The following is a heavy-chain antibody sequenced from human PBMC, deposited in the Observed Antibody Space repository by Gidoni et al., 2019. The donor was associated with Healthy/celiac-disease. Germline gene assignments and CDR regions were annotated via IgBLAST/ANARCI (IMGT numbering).Heavy chain of an antibody. V-gene: IGHV3-73*01. CDR2: IRSEANSYAT. CDR3: TRQAPHFNYDFWSGYPYYFDY. CDR1: GFTYSGSV. J-gene: IGHJ4*02. Sequence: EVQLVESVGGVVQTGGSVRLSRVAPGFTYSGSVMHWVRQASGKGLEWVGRIRSEANSYATAYAASVKGRFTISRDDSKNTAYLQMNSLKTEDTAVYYCTRQAPHFNYDFWSGYPYYFDYWGQGTLVTVSS. D-gene: IGHD3-3*01.